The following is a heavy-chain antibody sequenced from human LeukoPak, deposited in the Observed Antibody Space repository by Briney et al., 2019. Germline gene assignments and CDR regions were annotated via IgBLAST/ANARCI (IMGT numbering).Heavy chain of an antibody. J-gene: IGHJ4*02. Sequence: ASETLSLTCTVSGGSISSSSYYWSWIRQPPGKGLEWIGEINHSGSTNYNPSLKSRVTISVDTSKNQFSLKLSSVTAADTAVYYCARGSGSYYYFDYWGQGTLVTVSS. CDR1: GGSISSSSYY. CDR2: INHSGST. V-gene: IGHV4-39*07. CDR3: ARGSGSYYYFDY. D-gene: IGHD1-26*01.